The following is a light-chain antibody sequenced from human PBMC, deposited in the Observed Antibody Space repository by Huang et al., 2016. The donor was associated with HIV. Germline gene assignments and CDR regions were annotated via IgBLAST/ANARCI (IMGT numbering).Light chain of an antibody. Sequence: IMMTQSPTTLSVSPGDRATLSCRASHSVGSNLAWYQHKPGQAPRLLIYGASARATGIPSRFSGTVSGTEFTLTIWSVQSEDFALYYCQQYDNWPPLTFGGGTKVEIK. CDR1: HSVGSN. V-gene: IGKV3-15*01. J-gene: IGKJ4*01. CDR3: QQYDNWPPLT. CDR2: GAS.